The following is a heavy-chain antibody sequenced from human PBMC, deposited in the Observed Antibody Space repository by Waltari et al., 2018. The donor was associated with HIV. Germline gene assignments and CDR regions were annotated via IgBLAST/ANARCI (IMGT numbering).Heavy chain of an antibody. CDR3: ARDPSPPILYDILTGYYFDY. Sequence: QVQLVESGGGVVQRGGSLRLSCAASGFTFTTYAMHWGRPAPGKGLEWVAFVRYDGSNKYYADSVKGRFTISRDNSKNSLYLQMNSLRADDTAVYYCARDPSPPILYDILTGYYFDYWGQGTLVTVSS. CDR1: GFTFTTYA. CDR2: VRYDGSNK. V-gene: IGHV3-30*02. D-gene: IGHD3-9*01. J-gene: IGHJ4*02.